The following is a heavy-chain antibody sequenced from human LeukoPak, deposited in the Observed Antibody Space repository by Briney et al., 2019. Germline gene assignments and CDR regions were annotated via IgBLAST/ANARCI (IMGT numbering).Heavy chain of an antibody. D-gene: IGHD3-22*01. CDR3: ARDRLANYDSSKLFDY. CDR2: ISSSSSYI. CDR1: GFTFSNYS. Sequence: GGSLRLSCAASGFTFSNYSMNWVRQAPGKGLEWVSSISSSSSYIYYADSVKGRFTISRDNAKNSLYLQMNSLRAEDTAVYYCARDRLANYDSSKLFDYWGQGTLVTVSS. V-gene: IGHV3-21*01. J-gene: IGHJ4*02.